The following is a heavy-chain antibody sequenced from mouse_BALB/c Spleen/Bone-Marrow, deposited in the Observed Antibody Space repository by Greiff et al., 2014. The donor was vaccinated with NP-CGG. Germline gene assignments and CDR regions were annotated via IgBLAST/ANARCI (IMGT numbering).Heavy chain of an antibody. J-gene: IGHJ4*01. CDR1: GYTLTSYV. CDR2: INPYNDGT. CDR3: AREGGYYGSLYAMDY. D-gene: IGHD1-1*01. V-gene: IGHV1-14*01. Sequence: LVESGPELVKPGASVEMSCKASGYTLTSYVMHWVKQKPGQGLEWIGYINPYNDGTKYNEKFKGKATLTSDKSSSTAYMELSSLTSEDSAVYYCAREGGYYGSLYAMDYWGQGTSVTVSS.